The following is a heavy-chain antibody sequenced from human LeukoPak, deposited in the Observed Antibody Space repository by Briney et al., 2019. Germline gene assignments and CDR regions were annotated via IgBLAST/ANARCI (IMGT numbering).Heavy chain of an antibody. CDR3: ARVVLEDILTGCHGCPERWYWYFDL. J-gene: IGHJ2*01. D-gene: IGHD3-9*01. CDR1: GGTFSSYA. Sequence: GASVKVSCKASGGTFSSYAISWVRQAPGQGLEWMGGIIPIFGTANYAQKFQGRVTITADESTSTAYMELSSLRSEDTAVYYCARVVLEDILTGCHGCPERWYWYFDLWGRGTLVTVSS. CDR2: IIPIFGTA. V-gene: IGHV1-69*13.